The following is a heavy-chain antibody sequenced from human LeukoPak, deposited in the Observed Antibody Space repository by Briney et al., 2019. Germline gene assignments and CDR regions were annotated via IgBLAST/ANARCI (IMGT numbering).Heavy chain of an antibody. Sequence: GGSLRLSCAASGFTFSIYSMNWVRQPPGMGLEWVSYITSNSATIQYADSVKGRFTISRDNAKNSLSLQMNSLRDEDTAVYYCARSVGGHFDYWGQGMLVTVSS. CDR3: ARSVGGHFDY. D-gene: IGHD3-16*01. J-gene: IGHJ4*02. CDR1: GFTFSIYS. CDR2: ITSNSATI. V-gene: IGHV3-48*02.